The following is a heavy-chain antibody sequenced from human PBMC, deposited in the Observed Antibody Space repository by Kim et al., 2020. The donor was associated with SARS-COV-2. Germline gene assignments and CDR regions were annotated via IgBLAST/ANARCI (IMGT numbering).Heavy chain of an antibody. CDR3: TTLNWFDP. CDR1: GFTFSDAW. Sequence: GGSLRLSCAASGFTFSDAWMSWVRQAPGRGLEWVARVSSNTDGGARDYAAAVKGRFTISRDDSKNMVYLEMNSLKTEASAIDYCTTLNWFDPWCQGTRVT. V-gene: IGHV3-15*01. CDR2: VSSNTDGGAR. J-gene: IGHJ5*02.